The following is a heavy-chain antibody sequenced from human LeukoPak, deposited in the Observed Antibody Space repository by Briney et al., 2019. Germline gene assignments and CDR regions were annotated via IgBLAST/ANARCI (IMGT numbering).Heavy chain of an antibody. Sequence: GGSLRLSCAASGFTFNSYAMSWVRQAPGKGLERVSTISGSGGSTYYADSVKGRFTISRDNSKNTLYLQINSLRAEDTAVYYCAKRGILKAAIPPQDYWGQGTLVTVSS. CDR1: GFTFNSYA. J-gene: IGHJ4*02. V-gene: IGHV3-23*01. D-gene: IGHD3-9*01. CDR3: AKRGILKAAIPPQDY. CDR2: ISGSGGST.